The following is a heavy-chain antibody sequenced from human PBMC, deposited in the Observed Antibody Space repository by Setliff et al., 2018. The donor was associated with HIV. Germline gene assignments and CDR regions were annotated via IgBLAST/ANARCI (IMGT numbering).Heavy chain of an antibody. J-gene: IGHJ4*02. V-gene: IGHV3-48*01. CDR1: GFSFSIYS. CDR2: ISSSSSTI. D-gene: IGHD3-22*01. CDR3: ARDQEYYYDSSGYD. Sequence: GSLRLSCVASGFSFSIYSMNWVRQAPGKGLEWVSYISSSSSTIYYADSVKGRFTISRDNAKNSLYLHMNSLRAEDTAVYYCARDQEYYYDSSGYDWGQGTLVTVSS.